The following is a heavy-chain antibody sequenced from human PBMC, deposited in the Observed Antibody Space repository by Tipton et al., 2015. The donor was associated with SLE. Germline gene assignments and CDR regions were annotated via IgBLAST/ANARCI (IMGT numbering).Heavy chain of an antibody. J-gene: IGHJ4*02. D-gene: IGHD1-14*01. Sequence: GLVKPSQTLSLTCAISGDSVSSNSAAWNWIRQSPSRGLEWLGRTYYRSKWYSDYAVSVKSRITINPDTSKNQFSLRLTSMTPADTALYYCARARRTTSSHFHYWGQGTLFTVSS. CDR1: GDSVSSNSAA. CDR2: TYYRSKWYS. CDR3: ARARRTTSSHFHY. V-gene: IGHV6-1*01.